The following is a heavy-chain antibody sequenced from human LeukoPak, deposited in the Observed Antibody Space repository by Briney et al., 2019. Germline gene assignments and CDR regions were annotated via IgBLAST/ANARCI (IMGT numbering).Heavy chain of an antibody. D-gene: IGHD2-15*01. CDR2: INHSGST. Sequence: SETLSLTCTVSGGSISSSSYYWGWIRQPPGKGLEWIGEINHSGSTNYNPSLKSRVTISVDTSKNQFSLKLSSVTAADTAVYYCARAGTWVLLYYFDYWGQGTLVTVSS. V-gene: IGHV4-39*07. CDR3: ARAGTWVLLYYFDY. CDR1: GGSISSSSYY. J-gene: IGHJ4*02.